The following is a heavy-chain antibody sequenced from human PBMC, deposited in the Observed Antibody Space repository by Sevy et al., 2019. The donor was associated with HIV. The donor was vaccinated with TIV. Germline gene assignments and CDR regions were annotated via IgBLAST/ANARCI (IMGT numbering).Heavy chain of an antibody. CDR2: ISFDGSHK. CDR1: AFTFSTYG. V-gene: IGHV3-30*03. D-gene: IGHD3-3*01. CDR3: ARDLRPHLLYSEWWSGYSGMDV. Sequence: GGSLRLSCVASAFTFSTYGMHWVRQAPGKGLEWVSVISFDGSHKYYADSVKGRCTVSRDNAKNTLNLQMNSLRAEDTAVYYCARDLRPHLLYSEWWSGYSGMDVWGQGTTVTVSS. J-gene: IGHJ6*02.